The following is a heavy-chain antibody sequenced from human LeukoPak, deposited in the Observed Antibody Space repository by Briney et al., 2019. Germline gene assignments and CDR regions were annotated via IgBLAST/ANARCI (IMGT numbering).Heavy chain of an antibody. Sequence: SGGSLRLSCAASGFTFSSYAMHWVRQAPGKGLEWVAVIWYDGSNKYYADSVKGRFTISRDNSKNTLYLQMNSLRAEDTAVYYCAREPGYYYDSSGYYEGYYFDYWGQGTLVTVSS. V-gene: IGHV3-33*08. CDR3: AREPGYYYDSSGYYEGYYFDY. J-gene: IGHJ4*02. CDR2: IWYDGSNK. CDR1: GFTFSSYA. D-gene: IGHD3-22*01.